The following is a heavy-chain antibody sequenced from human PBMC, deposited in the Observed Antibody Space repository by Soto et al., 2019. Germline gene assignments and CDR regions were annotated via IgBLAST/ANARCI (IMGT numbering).Heavy chain of an antibody. CDR1: GGSIRSSNW. CDR2: IYHSGGT. V-gene: IGHV4-4*02. Sequence: LSLTCAVSGGSIRSSNWWSWVRQPPGKGLEWIGEIYHSGGTSYNPSLRSRVTMLVDKSKNQFSLKLTSVTAADTAVYYCARNEVLEERGFYYYGMDVWGRGTTVTVSS. CDR3: ARNEVLEERGFYYYGMDV. D-gene: IGHD2-8*02. J-gene: IGHJ6*02.